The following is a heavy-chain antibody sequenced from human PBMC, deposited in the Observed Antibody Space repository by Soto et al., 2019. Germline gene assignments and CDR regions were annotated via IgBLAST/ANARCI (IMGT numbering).Heavy chain of an antibody. D-gene: IGHD6-19*01. Sequence: ASVKVSCKASGYTFTNYAMHWVRQAPGQRLEWMGRINAGNGNTKYSQQFQGRVTITRDTSASTAYMELSSLRSEDTAVYYCARIGTGYSSGWYGYNWFDPWGQGTLVTVSS. CDR1: GYTFTNYA. J-gene: IGHJ5*02. CDR2: INAGNGNT. V-gene: IGHV1-3*01. CDR3: ARIGTGYSSGWYGYNWFDP.